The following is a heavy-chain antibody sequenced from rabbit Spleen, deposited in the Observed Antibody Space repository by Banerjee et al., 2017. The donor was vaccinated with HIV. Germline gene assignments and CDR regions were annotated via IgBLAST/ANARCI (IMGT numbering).Heavy chain of an antibody. V-gene: IGHV1S45*01. D-gene: IGHD4-1*01. J-gene: IGHJ2*01. CDR2: IYAINGGVT. Sequence: QEQLEESGGDLVKPEGSLTLTCTASGFSLSSSYWICWVRQAPGKGLEWIGCIYAINGGVTYYASWAKGRFTISKTSSTTVTLQMTSLTAADTATYFCARTAGATDANSYFGLWGPGTLVTVS. CDR3: ARTAGATDANSYFGL. CDR1: GFSLSSSYW.